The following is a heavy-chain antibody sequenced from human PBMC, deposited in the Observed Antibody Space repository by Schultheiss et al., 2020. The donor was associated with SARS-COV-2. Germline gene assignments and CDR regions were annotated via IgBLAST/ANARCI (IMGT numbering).Heavy chain of an antibody. CDR2: IIPIFGTA. CDR1: GGTFSSYA. J-gene: IGHJ6*02. V-gene: IGHV1-69*13. D-gene: IGHD3-3*01. CDR3: ARDRISVTLFGVVKDGMDV. Sequence: SVKVSCKASGGTFSSYAISWVRHAPGQGLEWMGGIIPIFGTANYAQKFQGRVTITADESTSTAYMELSSLRSEDTAVYYCARDRISVTLFGVVKDGMDVWGQGTTVTVSS.